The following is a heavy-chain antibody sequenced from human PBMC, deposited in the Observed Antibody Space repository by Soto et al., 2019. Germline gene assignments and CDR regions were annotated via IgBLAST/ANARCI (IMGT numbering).Heavy chain of an antibody. J-gene: IGHJ4*02. CDR1: GGTFNTYA. Sequence: QVQLVQSGAEMKKPGSSVKVSCQSSGGTFNTYAMNWVRQAPGHGPEWMGDISPMFGAANYAPKFQGRVTITADESTGTSYMQLSSLTSEDTALYFRARDVAVHTHAFVYWGQGPLVTVSS. CDR3: ARDVAVHTHAFVY. CDR2: ISPMFGAA. V-gene: IGHV1-69*19. D-gene: IGHD3-10*01.